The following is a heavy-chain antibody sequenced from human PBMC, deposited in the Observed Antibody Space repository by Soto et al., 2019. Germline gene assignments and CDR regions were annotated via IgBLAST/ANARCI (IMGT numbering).Heavy chain of an antibody. D-gene: IGHD1-26*01. Sequence: QVQLQESGPGLVKPSGTLSLTCAASSGSIFTTNWWSWVRQSPGRRLQWIGDIYHSGSPKYNPTLTRRVSISIHESKDRFLLNLTSATSADTPVDFFARKPVVATATVGGGYVFEVWGHGTMVTVSS. CDR1: SGSIFTTNW. CDR2: IYHSGSP. J-gene: IGHJ3*01. V-gene: IGHV4-4*02. CDR3: ARKPVVATATVGGGYVFEV.